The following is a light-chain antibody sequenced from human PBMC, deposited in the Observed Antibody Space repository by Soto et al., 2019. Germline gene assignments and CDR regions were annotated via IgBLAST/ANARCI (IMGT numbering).Light chain of an antibody. CDR2: GAS. V-gene: IGKV3-15*01. J-gene: IGKJ1*01. CDR3: QQCNSWPLT. CDR1: QSVTSN. Sequence: EIVMTQSPATLSVSPGERATLSCRASQSVTSNLAWYQQKPGQAPRLLIYGASTRATDIPARFSGSGSGIEFTLPISSLQSEDFAVYYCQQCNSWPLTFGQGTKVEIK.